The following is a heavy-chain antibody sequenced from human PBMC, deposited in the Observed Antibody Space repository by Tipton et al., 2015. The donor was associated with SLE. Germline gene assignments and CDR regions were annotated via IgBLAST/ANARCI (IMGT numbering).Heavy chain of an antibody. Sequence: TLSLTCTVSGGSINDFYWSWVRQPPGKGLEWIGYIYYSGSTNYNPSLKSRITISLDTSKNQFSLKLNSVTAADTAVYYCARDLASYYGVDVWGQGP. J-gene: IGHJ6*02. CDR2: IYYSGST. D-gene: IGHD3-3*02. CDR3: ARDLASYYGVDV. CDR1: GGSINDFY. V-gene: IGHV4-59*01.